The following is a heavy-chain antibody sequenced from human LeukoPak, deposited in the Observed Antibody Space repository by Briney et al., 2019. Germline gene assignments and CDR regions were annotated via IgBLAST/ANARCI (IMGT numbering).Heavy chain of an antibody. CDR2: IRGDGNSL. Sequence: AGSLRLSCVASGFTVRDFWMHWVRQPPGRGLEWVSRIRGDGNSLSYAASVKGRFTISRDNAKNTLYLQMNSLRAEDTAVYYCATNTYADYVSFDIWGQGTMVTVSS. CDR1: GFTVRDFW. J-gene: IGHJ3*02. V-gene: IGHV3-74*01. CDR3: ATNTYADYVSFDI. D-gene: IGHD2-2*01.